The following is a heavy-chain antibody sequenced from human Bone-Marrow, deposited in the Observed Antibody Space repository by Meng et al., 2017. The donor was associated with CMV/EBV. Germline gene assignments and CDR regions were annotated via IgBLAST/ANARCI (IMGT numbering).Heavy chain of an antibody. CDR1: GGSISSGGYY. CDR2: IYYSGST. Sequence: LRLSCTVSGGSISSGGYYWSWIRQHPGKGLEWIGYIYYSGSTYYNPSLKSRVTISVDTSKNQFSLKLSSVTAADTAVYYCAREGIVVASGYHWFDPWGQGTLVTVSS. V-gene: IGHV4-31*03. D-gene: IGHD3-22*01. J-gene: IGHJ5*02. CDR3: AREGIVVASGYHWFDP.